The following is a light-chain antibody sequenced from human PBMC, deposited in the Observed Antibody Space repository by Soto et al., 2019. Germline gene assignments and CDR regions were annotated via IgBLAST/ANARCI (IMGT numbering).Light chain of an antibody. CDR1: QSVSSN. Sequence: EIVMTQSPATLSVSPGERATLSCRASQSVSSNLAWYQQKPGQAPRLLIYGASTRATGITARFSGSVSGTEFTLNISSLQSEDFAVYSCQQYNNWPLYTFGQGTKLEIK. CDR3: QQYNNWPLYT. J-gene: IGKJ2*01. CDR2: GAS. V-gene: IGKV3-15*01.